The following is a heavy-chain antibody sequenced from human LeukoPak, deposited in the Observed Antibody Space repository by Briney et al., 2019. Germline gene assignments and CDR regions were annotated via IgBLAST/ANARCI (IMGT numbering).Heavy chain of an antibody. CDR1: GFTFSNFW. CDR3: ARPTSVVGVTTIHY. D-gene: IGHD1-26*01. CDR2: IEQYGSEK. J-gene: IGHJ4*02. V-gene: IGHV3-7*01. Sequence: GSLRLSCPASGFTFSNFWMSWVRQAPGKGLEWVANIEQYGSEKYYVDSVKGRFTISRDNAKNSLYLQMNSLRAEDTAVYYCARPTSVVGVTTIHYWGQGTLVTVSS.